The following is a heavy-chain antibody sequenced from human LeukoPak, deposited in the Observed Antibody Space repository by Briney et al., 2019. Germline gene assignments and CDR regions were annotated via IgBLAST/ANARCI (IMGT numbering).Heavy chain of an antibody. J-gene: IGHJ5*02. D-gene: IGHD2-21*02. Sequence: GGSLRLSCAVYGLTLSNAWMSWVRQAPGKGLEWVGRIKSTTVDGTPEYAAPVKGRFTISRDDSKDTVYLQMNSLKTEDTAVYYCTTGPGNTASWGQGTLVTVSS. CDR3: TTGPGNTAS. CDR1: GLTLSNAW. CDR2: IKSTTVDGTP. V-gene: IGHV3-15*01.